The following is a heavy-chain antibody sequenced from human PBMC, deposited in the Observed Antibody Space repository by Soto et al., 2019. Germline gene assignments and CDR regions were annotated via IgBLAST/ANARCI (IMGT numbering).Heavy chain of an antibody. CDR3: AKGGGCSGKYRKGGPIDFDY. CDR2: ISGSGGST. CDR1: GFTFSSYA. Sequence: EVQLLESGGGLVQPGGSLRLSCAASGFTFSSYAMSWVRQAPGKGLEWVSAISGSGGSTCYADSVKGRFTISRDNSQTTLYMQMTRLGAEDTAVYYCAKGGGCSGKYRKGGPIDFDYWGQGTLVTVSS. V-gene: IGHV3-23*01. J-gene: IGHJ4*02. D-gene: IGHD2-15*01.